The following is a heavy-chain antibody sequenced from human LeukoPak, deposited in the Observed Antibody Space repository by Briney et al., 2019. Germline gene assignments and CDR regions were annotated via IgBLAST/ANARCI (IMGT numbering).Heavy chain of an antibody. J-gene: IGHJ4*02. Sequence: PSETLSLTCAVYGGSLSGYYWSGIRQPPGKGLEWIGEINHSGSTNYNPSLKSRVTISVDTSKNQSSLKLSSVTAADTAVYYCARGKTVAGTTRYDYWGQGTLVTVSS. CDR2: INHSGST. V-gene: IGHV4-34*01. D-gene: IGHD6-19*01. CDR3: ARGKTVAGTTRYDY. CDR1: GGSLSGYY.